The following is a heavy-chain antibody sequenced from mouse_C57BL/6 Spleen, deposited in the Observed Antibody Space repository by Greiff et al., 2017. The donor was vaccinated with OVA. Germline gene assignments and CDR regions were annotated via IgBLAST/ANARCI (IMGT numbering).Heavy chain of an antibody. V-gene: IGHV1-39*01. Sequence: EVQLQQSGPDLVQPGASVKISCTASGYSFTDYNMNWVKQSTGKSLEWIGVINTNYGTTSYNQKFKSKATLTVDQSSSTAYMQLNSLTSEDSAVYYCAREDYFDYWGQGTTLTVSS. J-gene: IGHJ2*01. CDR3: AREDYFDY. CDR2: INTNYGTT. CDR1: GYSFTDYN.